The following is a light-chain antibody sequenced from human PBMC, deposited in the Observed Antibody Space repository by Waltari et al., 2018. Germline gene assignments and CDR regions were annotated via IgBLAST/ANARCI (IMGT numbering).Light chain of an antibody. J-gene: IGLJ3*02. V-gene: IGLV1-40*01. CDR2: GNN. Sequence: QSVLTQPPSMSGAPGQRVTISCTGSSSNIGAGHDVHWYQVFPGTAPKLLIYGNNNRPSGVPDRFSRSKSDTSASLAIGGLQADDEADYYCQSFDIRLSGGVVFGGGTKVTVL. CDR3: QSFDIRLSGGVV. CDR1: SSNIGAGHD.